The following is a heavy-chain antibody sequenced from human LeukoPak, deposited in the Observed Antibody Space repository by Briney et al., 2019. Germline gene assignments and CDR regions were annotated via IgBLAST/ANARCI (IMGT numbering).Heavy chain of an antibody. CDR3: ARFSGYDGLWFDP. V-gene: IGHV4-59*01. Sequence: SETLSLTCTVSGGSISGYYWSWIRQPPGKGLEWIGYIYYSGSTNYNPSLKSRVTISVDTSKNQFSLKLSSVTAADTAVYYCARFSGYDGLWFDPWGQGTLVTVSS. CDR1: GGSISGYY. J-gene: IGHJ5*02. CDR2: IYYSGST. D-gene: IGHD5-12*01.